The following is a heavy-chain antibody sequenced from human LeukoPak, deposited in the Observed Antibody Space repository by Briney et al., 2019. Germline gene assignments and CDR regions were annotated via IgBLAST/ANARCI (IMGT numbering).Heavy chain of an antibody. CDR2: IKSKIDGGIT. Sequence: GGSLRLSCAASGFIFSNAWMNWVRQAPGKGLEWVGRIKSKIDGGITEYAAPVKGRFTISRDDSKNTLYLQMNSLIAEDTAVYYCTTREGTYYYDSAWGQGTLVTVSS. J-gene: IGHJ5*02. CDR3: TTREGTYYYDSA. V-gene: IGHV3-15*07. CDR1: GFIFSNAW. D-gene: IGHD3-22*01.